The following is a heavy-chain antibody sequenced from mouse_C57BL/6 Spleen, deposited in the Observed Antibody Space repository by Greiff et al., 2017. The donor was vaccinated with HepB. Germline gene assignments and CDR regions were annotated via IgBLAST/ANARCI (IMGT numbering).Heavy chain of an antibody. CDR2: IDPADGDT. V-gene: IGHV14-2*01. D-gene: IGHD2-4*01. Sequence: VQLLQSGAELVKPGASVKLSCKASGFNFKDYWMHWVKQRTEQGLEWIGRIDPADGDTKYNPKFQGKATLTADTSSSTAYMQLSSLTSEDTAVYYCARDYDSGSSYFDYWGQGTTLTVSS. J-gene: IGHJ2*01. CDR3: ARDYDSGSSYFDY. CDR1: GFNFKDYW.